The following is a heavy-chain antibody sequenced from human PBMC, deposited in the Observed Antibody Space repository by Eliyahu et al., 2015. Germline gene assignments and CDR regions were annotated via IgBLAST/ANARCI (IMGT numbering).Heavy chain of an antibody. CDR1: GFSLXXSGMR. CDR3: ARITAYSSGWNAFDI. CDR2: IDWDDDK. D-gene: IGHD6-19*01. V-gene: IGHV2-70*04. Sequence: QVTLKESGPALVKPTQTLTLTCTFSGFSLXXSGMRVSWIRQPPGKALEWLARIDWDDDKFYSTSLKTRLTISKDTSKNQVVLTMTNMDPVDTATYYCARITAYSSGWNAFDIWGLGTMVTVSS. J-gene: IGHJ3*02.